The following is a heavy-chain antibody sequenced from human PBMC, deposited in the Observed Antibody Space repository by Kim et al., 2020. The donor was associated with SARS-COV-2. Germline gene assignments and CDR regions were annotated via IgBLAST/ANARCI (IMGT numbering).Heavy chain of an antibody. CDR2: ISSSSTI. J-gene: IGHJ4*02. V-gene: IGHV3-48*02. D-gene: IGHD2-15*01. Sequence: GGSLRLSCAASGFTFSSYSMNWVRQAPGKGLEWVSYISSSSTIYYADSVKGRFTISRDNAKNSLYLQMNSLRDEDTAVYYCARDSKVVGAETGYWGQGTLVTVSS. CDR3: ARDSKVVGAETGY. CDR1: GFTFSSYS.